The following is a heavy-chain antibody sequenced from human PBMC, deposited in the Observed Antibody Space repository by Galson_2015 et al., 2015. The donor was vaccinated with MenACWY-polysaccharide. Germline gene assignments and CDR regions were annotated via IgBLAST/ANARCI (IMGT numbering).Heavy chain of an antibody. CDR2: IKQDGSEE. J-gene: IGHJ6*03. D-gene: IGHD5-18*01. Sequence: SLRLSCAASGFTFYGYWMSWVRQAPGKGLEWLANIKQDGSEEHYVDSVKGRFTISRDNSKNTLDLQMNSLRAEDTAVYYCAKAGFTYDSFNYYYMDVWGEGTTVTVSS. CDR3: AKAGFTYDSFNYYYMDV. V-gene: IGHV3-7*03. CDR1: GFTFYGYW.